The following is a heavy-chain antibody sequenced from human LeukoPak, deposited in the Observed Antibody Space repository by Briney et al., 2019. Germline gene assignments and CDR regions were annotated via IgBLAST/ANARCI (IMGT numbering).Heavy chain of an antibody. CDR1: GFTFSSYA. CDR2: ISYDGSNK. Sequence: GRSLRLSCAASGFTFSSYAMHWVRQAPGKGLEWVAVISYDGSNKYYADSVKGRFTISRDNSKNTLYLQMNSLRAEDTAVYYCARDPSRIAVAGTFGYWGQGTLVTVSS. CDR3: ARDPSRIAVAGTFGY. V-gene: IGHV3-30-3*01. J-gene: IGHJ4*02. D-gene: IGHD6-19*01.